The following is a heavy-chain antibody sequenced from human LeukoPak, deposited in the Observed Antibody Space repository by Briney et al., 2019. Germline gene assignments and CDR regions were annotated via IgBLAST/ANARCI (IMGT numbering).Heavy chain of an antibody. Sequence: GGSPRLSCAASGFTFSSYWMSRVRQAPGKGLEWVANIKQDGSEEYYVDSVKGRFTISRDNAKNSLYLQMNSLTAEDTAVYYCARLLSNYYYYYMDVWGKGTTVTVSS. J-gene: IGHJ6*03. CDR1: GFTFSSYW. CDR3: ARLLSNYYYYYMDV. V-gene: IGHV3-7*01. CDR2: IKQDGSEE. D-gene: IGHD2/OR15-2a*01.